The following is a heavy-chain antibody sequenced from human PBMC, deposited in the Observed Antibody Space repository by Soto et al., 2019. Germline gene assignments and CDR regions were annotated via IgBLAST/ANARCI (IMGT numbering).Heavy chain of an antibody. V-gene: IGHV1-18*01. J-gene: IGHJ5*02. CDR1: GYTFTSYG. CDR3: ARDGTTVTTKSKLNNWFDP. Sequence: ASVKVSFKASGYTFTSYGISWVRQAPGQGLEWMGWISAYNGNTNYAQKLQGRVTMTTDTSTSTAYMELRSLRSDDTAVYYCARDGTTVTTKSKLNNWFDPWGQGTLVTVSS. D-gene: IGHD4-17*01. CDR2: ISAYNGNT.